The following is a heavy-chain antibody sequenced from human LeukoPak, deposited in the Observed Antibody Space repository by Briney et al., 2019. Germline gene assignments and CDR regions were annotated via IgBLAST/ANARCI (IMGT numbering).Heavy chain of an antibody. J-gene: IGHJ4*02. Sequence: GGSLRLSCAASGFTFSSYAMSWVRQAPGEGLEWVSAISGSGGSTYYADSVKGRFTISRDNPKNTLCLQMNSLRAEDMAGYFCAKRGVVIRVILVGFHKEAYYFDSWGQGALVTVSP. CDR1: GFTFSSYA. D-gene: IGHD3-22*01. V-gene: IGHV3-23*01. CDR3: AKRGVVIRVILVGFHKEAYYFDS. CDR2: ISGSGGST.